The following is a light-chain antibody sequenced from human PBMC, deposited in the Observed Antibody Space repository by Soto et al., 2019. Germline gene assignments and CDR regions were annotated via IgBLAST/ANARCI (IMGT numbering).Light chain of an antibody. CDR1: SSDVGGYNY. CDR2: EVT. V-gene: IGLV2-8*01. J-gene: IGLJ1*01. CDR3: SSYAGSNNFV. Sequence: ALTQPPSASGSPGQSVTISCTGTSSDVGGYNYVSWYQQHPGKAPKLMIFEVTRRPSGVPDRFSGSKSGNTASLTVSGLQAEDEADYYCSSYAGSNNFVFGSGTKVTVL.